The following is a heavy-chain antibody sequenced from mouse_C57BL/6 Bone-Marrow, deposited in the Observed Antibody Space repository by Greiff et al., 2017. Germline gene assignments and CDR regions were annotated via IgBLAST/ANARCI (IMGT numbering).Heavy chain of an antibody. CDR3: TTEAYYSFFYAMDY. Sequence: EVKLMESGAELVRPGASVKLSCTASGFNIKDDYMHWVKQRPEQGLEWIGWIDPENGDTEYASKFQGKATITADTSSNTAYLQLSSLTSEDTAVYYCTTEAYYSFFYAMDYWGQGTSVTVSS. V-gene: IGHV14-4*01. J-gene: IGHJ4*01. CDR2: IDPENGDT. CDR1: GFNIKDDY. D-gene: IGHD2-12*01.